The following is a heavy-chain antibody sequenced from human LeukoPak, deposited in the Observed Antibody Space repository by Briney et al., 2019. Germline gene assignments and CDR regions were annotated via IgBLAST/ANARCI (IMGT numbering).Heavy chain of an antibody. Sequence: ASVKVSCKASGYTFTSYAVHWVRQAPGQRLEWMGWIYAGNGNTKYSQKFQGRVTITRDTSASTAYMELSSLRSEDTAVYYCARDLAIVVGNFDYWGQGTLVTVSS. CDR2: IYAGNGNT. CDR1: GYTFTSYA. V-gene: IGHV1-3*01. CDR3: ARDLAIVVGNFDY. J-gene: IGHJ4*02. D-gene: IGHD2-2*01.